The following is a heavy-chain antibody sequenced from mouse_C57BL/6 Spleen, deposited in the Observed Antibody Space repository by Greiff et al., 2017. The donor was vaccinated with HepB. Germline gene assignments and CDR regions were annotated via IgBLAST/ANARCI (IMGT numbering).Heavy chain of an antibody. D-gene: IGHD1-1*01. Sequence: EVKLVESGGGLVQPKGSLKLSCAASGFSFNTYAMNWVRQAPGKGLEWVARIRSKSNNYATYYADSVKDRFTISRDDSESMLYLQMNNLKTEDTAMYYCVRHNGITTGAMDYWGQGTSVTVSS. CDR3: VRHNGITTGAMDY. CDR1: GFSFNTYA. CDR2: IRSKSNNYAT. J-gene: IGHJ4*01. V-gene: IGHV10-1*01.